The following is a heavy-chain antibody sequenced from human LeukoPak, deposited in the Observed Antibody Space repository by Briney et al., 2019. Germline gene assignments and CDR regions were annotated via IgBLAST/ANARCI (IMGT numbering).Heavy chain of an antibody. V-gene: IGHV3-23*01. Sequence: PGGSLRLSCAASGFTFSSYAMSWVRQAPGKGLEWVSGISTNGGSTSYADSVKGWFTISRDNPRNTLYMEMNSLRAEDTAVYYCSVMHRYYDGSGYWVQWGQGTLVTVSS. CDR2: ISTNGGST. CDR3: SVMHRYYDGSGYWVQ. J-gene: IGHJ4*02. D-gene: IGHD3-22*01. CDR1: GFTFSSYA.